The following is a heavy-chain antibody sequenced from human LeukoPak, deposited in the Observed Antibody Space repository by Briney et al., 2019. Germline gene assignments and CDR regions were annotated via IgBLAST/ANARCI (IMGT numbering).Heavy chain of an antibody. CDR3: AREGAGSYGFRYIDV. D-gene: IGHD5-18*01. CDR2: IYYYGST. J-gene: IGHJ6*03. CDR1: GGSMTNYY. Sequence: SETLSLTCTVSGGSMTNYYWTWIRQPPGEGLEWLAYIYYYGSTNHNPSLESRLTLTVDTSKNQFSLKLSSVTAADTAVYYCAREGAGSYGFRYIDVWGKGTTVTVS. V-gene: IGHV4-59*01.